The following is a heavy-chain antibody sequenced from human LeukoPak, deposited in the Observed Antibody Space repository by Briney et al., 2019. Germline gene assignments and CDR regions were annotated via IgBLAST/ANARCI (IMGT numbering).Heavy chain of an antibody. CDR2: INHSGST. CDR1: GGSFSGYY. CDR3: ARSNELWSPYYFDY. D-gene: IGHD3-10*01. J-gene: IGHJ4*02. Sequence: SETLSLTCAVYGGSFSGYYWSWIRQPPGKGLEWIGEINHSGSTNYNPSLKSRVTISVDTSKNQFSLKLSSVTAADTAVYYCARSNELWSPYYFDYWGQGTLVTVSS. V-gene: IGHV4-34*01.